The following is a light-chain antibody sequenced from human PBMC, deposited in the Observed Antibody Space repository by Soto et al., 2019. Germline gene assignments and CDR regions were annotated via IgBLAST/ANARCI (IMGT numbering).Light chain of an antibody. Sequence: QSVLTQPASVSGSPGQSMTISCTGTSSDVGGYNYVSWYQQHPGRAPKLMIYEVSNRPSGVSNRFSGSKSGNTASLTISGLQIEDEADYYCSSYTTSTTPVFGTGTKVTVL. J-gene: IGLJ1*01. CDR1: SSDVGGYNY. CDR2: EVS. CDR3: SSYTTSTTPV. V-gene: IGLV2-14*01.